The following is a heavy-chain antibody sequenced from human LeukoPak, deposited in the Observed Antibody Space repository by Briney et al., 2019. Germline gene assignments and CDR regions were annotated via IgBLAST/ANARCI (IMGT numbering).Heavy chain of an antibody. Sequence: GGSLRLSCAASGFTFSNYWMSWVRQAPGKGLEWVAAISGSGSNTYYADSVKGRFTISRDNSKNTLYLQMNSLRAEDTAVYYCAKTSTRSDYWGQGTLVTVSS. J-gene: IGHJ4*02. CDR1: GFTFSNYW. V-gene: IGHV3-23*01. CDR3: AKTSTRSDY. D-gene: IGHD1-1*01. CDR2: ISGSGSNT.